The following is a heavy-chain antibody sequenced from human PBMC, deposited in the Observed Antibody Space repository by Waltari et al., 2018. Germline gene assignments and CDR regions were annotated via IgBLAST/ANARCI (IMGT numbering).Heavy chain of an antibody. Sequence: QVQLVQSGAEVKKPGSSVKVSCKASGGTFSRYAISWVRQAPGKGLEWMGGIIPTLGTANYAQKFQGRVTMTADESTSTAYMELSSLRSEDTAVYYCARNHDGDYAPYGMDVWGQGTTVTVSS. D-gene: IGHD4-17*01. J-gene: IGHJ6*02. CDR1: GGTFSRYA. CDR3: ARNHDGDYAPYGMDV. CDR2: IIPTLGTA. V-gene: IGHV1-69*12.